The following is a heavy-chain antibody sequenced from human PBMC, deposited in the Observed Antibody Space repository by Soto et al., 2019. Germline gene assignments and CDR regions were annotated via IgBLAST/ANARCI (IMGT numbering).Heavy chain of an antibody. J-gene: IGHJ4*02. V-gene: IGHV3-30*18. CDR2: ISYHGSDK. CDR3: AKDHLPTTVTTVGY. CDR1: GFTFSNYG. D-gene: IGHD4-17*01. Sequence: QVQLVESGGGAVQPGRSLRLSCAASGFTFSNYGMHWVRQAPGKGLEWVAVISYHGSDKYYADSVKGRFTISRDNSKNKLYLQMDSLRAEDTAVYYCAKDHLPTTVTTVGYWGQGTLVTVSS.